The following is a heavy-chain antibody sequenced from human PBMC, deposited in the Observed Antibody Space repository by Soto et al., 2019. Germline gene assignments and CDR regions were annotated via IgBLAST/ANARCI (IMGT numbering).Heavy chain of an antibody. J-gene: IGHJ4*02. D-gene: IGHD2-2*02. Sequence: GASVKVSCKVSGYTLTELSMHWVRQAPGKGLEWMGGFDPEDGETIYAQKFQGRVTMTEDTSTDTAYMELSSLRSEDTAVYYCATDFGRGYCSSTSCYTPFDYWGQGTLVTVSS. V-gene: IGHV1-24*01. CDR3: ATDFGRGYCSSTSCYTPFDY. CDR2: FDPEDGET. CDR1: GYTLTELS.